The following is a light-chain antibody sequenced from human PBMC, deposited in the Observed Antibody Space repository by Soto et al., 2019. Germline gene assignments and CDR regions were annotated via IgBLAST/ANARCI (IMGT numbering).Light chain of an antibody. J-gene: IGKJ5*01. V-gene: IGKV1-5*03. Sequence: DLQMTQSPSTLSASVGERVTITCRASQSISAWLAWYQQKPGKAPKLLIYKASNVESGVPSRFSGSGSGTEFTLTISSLQPDDFATYYCQQYHSYPLTFGQGTRLEIK. CDR2: KAS. CDR1: QSISAW. CDR3: QQYHSYPLT.